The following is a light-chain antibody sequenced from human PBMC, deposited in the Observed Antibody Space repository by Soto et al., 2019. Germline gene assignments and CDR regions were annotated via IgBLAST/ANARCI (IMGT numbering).Light chain of an antibody. V-gene: IGLV2-14*01. CDR2: DVS. CDR1: SSDVGGYNY. J-gene: IGLJ1*01. Sequence: LTQPPSVSVSPGQSITISCTGTSSDVGGYNYVSWYQQHPGKAPKLMIYDVSNRPSGVSNRFSGSKSGNTASLTISGLQAEDEADYYCSSYTSSSTLLYVFGTGTKLTVL. CDR3: SSYTSSSTLLYV.